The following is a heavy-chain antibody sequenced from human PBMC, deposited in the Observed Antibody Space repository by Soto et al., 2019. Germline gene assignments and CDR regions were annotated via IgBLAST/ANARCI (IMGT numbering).Heavy chain of an antibody. J-gene: IGHJ6*02. V-gene: IGHV6-1*01. D-gene: IGHD3-3*01. CDR2: TYYRSKWYN. CDR3: AREGGITIFGVVIMGHYGMDV. CDR1: GDSVSSNSAA. Sequence: SQTLSLTCAISGDSVSSNSAAWNWIRQSPSRGLEWLGRTYYRSKWYNDYAVSVKSRITIKPDTSKNQYSLQLNSVTPEDTAVYYCAREGGITIFGVVIMGHYGMDVWGQGTTVSLSS.